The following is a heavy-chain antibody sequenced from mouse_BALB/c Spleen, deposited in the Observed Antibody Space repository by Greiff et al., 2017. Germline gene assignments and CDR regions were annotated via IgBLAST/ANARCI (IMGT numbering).Heavy chain of an antibody. D-gene: IGHD1-1*01. CDR2: ISSGGSYT. J-gene: IGHJ3*01. CDR3: ATYYGSSTGAGAWFAY. CDR1: GFTFSSYA. Sequence: EVMLVESGGGLVKPGGSLKLSCAASGFTFSSYAMSWVRQSPEKRLEWVAEISSGGSYTYYPDTVSGRFTISRDNAKDTRYLEMSSLRSEDTAMYYCATYYGSSTGAGAWFAYWGQGTLVTVSA. V-gene: IGHV5-9-4*01.